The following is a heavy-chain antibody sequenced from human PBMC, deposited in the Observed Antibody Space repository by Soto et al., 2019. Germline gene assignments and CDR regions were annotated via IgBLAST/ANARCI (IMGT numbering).Heavy chain of an antibody. CDR1: GYSVTSSDYY. CDR3: APLSVSLSGPYGINV. D-gene: IGHD2-15*01. Sequence: SETLSLTCSVSGYSVTSSDYYWAWIRQPPGKGLEWIGSMFYSGLTYYNPSLKSRVTLSVETSKNQFSVRLNSVTAADTAVYYCAPLSVSLSGPYGINVWGQGTTVTVSS. V-gene: IGHV4-39*01. J-gene: IGHJ6*02. CDR2: MFYSGLT.